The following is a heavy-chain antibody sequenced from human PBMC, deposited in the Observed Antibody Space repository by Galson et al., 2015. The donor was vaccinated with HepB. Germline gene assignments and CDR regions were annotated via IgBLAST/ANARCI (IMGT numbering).Heavy chain of an antibody. CDR2: ISSSSSYI. Sequence: SLRLSCAASGFTFSSYSMNWVRQAPGKGLEWVSSISSSSSYIYYADSVKGRFTISRDNAKNSLYLQMNSLRAEDTAVYYCARVGGATKDYDYYGMDVWGQGTTVTVSS. D-gene: IGHD5-12*01. CDR1: GFTFSSYS. J-gene: IGHJ6*02. CDR3: ARVGGATKDYDYYGMDV. V-gene: IGHV3-21*01.